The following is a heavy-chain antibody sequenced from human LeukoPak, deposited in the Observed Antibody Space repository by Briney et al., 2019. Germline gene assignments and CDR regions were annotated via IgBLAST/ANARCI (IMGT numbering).Heavy chain of an antibody. Sequence: ASVKVSCKASGYTFTSYYMHWVRQAPGQGLEWMGRINPSGGSTSYAQKFQGRVTMTRDTSTSTVYMELSSLKSEDTAVYYCARDANLNGSSWSYYFDYWGQGTLVTVSS. CDR3: ARDANLNGSSWSYYFDY. CDR2: INPSGGST. V-gene: IGHV1-46*01. J-gene: IGHJ4*02. CDR1: GYTFTSYY. D-gene: IGHD6-13*01.